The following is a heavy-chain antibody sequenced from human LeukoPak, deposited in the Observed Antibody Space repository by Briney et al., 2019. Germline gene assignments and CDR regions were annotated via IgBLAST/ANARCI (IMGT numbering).Heavy chain of an antibody. CDR1: GFTVSSNY. J-gene: IGHJ4*02. CDR3: ARIGVVIRNFDY. D-gene: IGHD3-3*01. CDR2: IYSGGST. V-gene: IGHV3-66*01. Sequence: HPGGSLRLSCAASGFTVSSNYMSWVRQAPGKGLEWVSVIYSGGSTYYADSVKGRFTISRDNSKNTLYLQMNSLRAEDTAVYYCARIGVVIRNFDYWGQGTLVTVSS.